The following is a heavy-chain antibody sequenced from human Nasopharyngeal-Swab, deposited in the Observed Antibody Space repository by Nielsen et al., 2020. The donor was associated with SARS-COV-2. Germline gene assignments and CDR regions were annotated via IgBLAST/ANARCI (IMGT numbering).Heavy chain of an antibody. V-gene: IGHV3-23*01. J-gene: IGHJ3*02. D-gene: IGHD3-22*01. Sequence: VRQAPGKGLEWVSGISGGVDSTYYADSVKGRFTISRDNSKNTLYLLMNSLRVEDTAVYYCAKAMGSVYDTSGHYNAFDIWCQGTTVTVSS. CDR3: AKAMGSVYDTSGHYNAFDI. CDR2: ISGGVDST.